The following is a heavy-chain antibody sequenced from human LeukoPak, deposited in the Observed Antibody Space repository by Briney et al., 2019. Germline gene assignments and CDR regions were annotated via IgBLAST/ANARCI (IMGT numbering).Heavy chain of an antibody. CDR3: ARAYYSTSWFPH. CDR1: GGSFSGHY. V-gene: IGHV4-34*01. J-gene: IGHJ5*02. D-gene: IGHD3-10*01. CDR2: INHSGST. Sequence: SETLSLTCAVYGGSFSGHYWSWIRQPPGKGLGWIGEINHSGSTNYNPSLKSRVTISVDTSKNQFSLKLSSVTAADTAVYYCARAYYSTSWFPHWGQGALVTVSS.